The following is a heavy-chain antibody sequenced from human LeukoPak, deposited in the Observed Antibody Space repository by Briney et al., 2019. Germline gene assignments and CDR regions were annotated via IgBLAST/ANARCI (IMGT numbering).Heavy chain of an antibody. CDR3: ARDVLTLIAAAGTEVYYFDY. J-gene: IGHJ4*02. Sequence: GGSLRLSCAASGFTFSSYWMSWVRQAPGKGLEWVANIKQDGSEKYYVDSVKGRFTISRDNAKNSLYLQMNSLRAEDTAVYYCARDVLTLIAAAGTEVYYFDYWGQGTLVTVPS. CDR2: IKQDGSEK. CDR1: GFTFSSYW. D-gene: IGHD6-13*01. V-gene: IGHV3-7*03.